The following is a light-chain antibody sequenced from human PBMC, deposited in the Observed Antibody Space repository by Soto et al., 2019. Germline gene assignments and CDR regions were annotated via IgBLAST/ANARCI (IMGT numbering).Light chain of an antibody. CDR2: EVS. V-gene: IGLV2-14*01. CDR3: TSSTTGSLYV. Sequence: QSALTQPASVSGSPGQSITISCTGTSSDVGAYNRVSWYQQHSGKAPKLMIYEVSNRPSGVSNRFSGSKSGNTASLTISGLQAEDEADYFCTSSTTGSLYVFGTGTKLTVL. J-gene: IGLJ1*01. CDR1: SSDVGAYNR.